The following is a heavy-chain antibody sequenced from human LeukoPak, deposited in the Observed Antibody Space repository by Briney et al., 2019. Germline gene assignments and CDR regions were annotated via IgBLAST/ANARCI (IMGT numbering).Heavy chain of an antibody. V-gene: IGHV3-66*01. CDR3: ARVIVGTTTRLDYFDY. D-gene: IGHD1-26*01. Sequence: HPGGSLRLSCAAPGFTVSDNYMSWVRQAPGKGLEWVSIIYSGGNTYYADSVKGRFTVSRDNSKNTLYLQMNSLRAEDTAVYYCARVIVGTTTRLDYFDYWGQGTLVTVSS. CDR1: GFTVSDNY. CDR2: IYSGGNT. J-gene: IGHJ4*02.